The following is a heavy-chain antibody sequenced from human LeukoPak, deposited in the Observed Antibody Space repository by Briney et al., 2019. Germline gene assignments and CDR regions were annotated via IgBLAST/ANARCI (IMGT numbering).Heavy chain of an antibody. CDR1: GFTVSSNY. V-gene: IGHV3-66*01. CDR3: ARDVRYYDFWSGYYNYYYYGMDV. D-gene: IGHD3-3*01. J-gene: IGHJ6*02. CDR2: IYSGGST. Sequence: GGSLRLSCAASGFTVSSNYMSWVRQAPGKGLEWVSVIYSGGSTYYADSAKGRFTISRDNSKNTLYLQMNSLRAEDTAVYYCARDVRYYDFWSGYYNYYYYGMDVWGQGTTVTVSS.